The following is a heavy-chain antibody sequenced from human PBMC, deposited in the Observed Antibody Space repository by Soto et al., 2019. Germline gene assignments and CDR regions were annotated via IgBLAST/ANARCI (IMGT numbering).Heavy chain of an antibody. D-gene: IGHD3-9*01. J-gene: IGHJ4*02. Sequence: GGSLRLSCSASGFTFSSYAMHWVRQAPGKGLEYVSAISSNGGSTYYADSVKGRFTISRDNSKNTLYLQMSSLRAEDTAVYYCVKGGYKLRYFDWLAYYFDYWGQGTLVTVS. V-gene: IGHV3-64D*06. CDR3: VKGGYKLRYFDWLAYYFDY. CDR2: ISSNGGST. CDR1: GFTFSSYA.